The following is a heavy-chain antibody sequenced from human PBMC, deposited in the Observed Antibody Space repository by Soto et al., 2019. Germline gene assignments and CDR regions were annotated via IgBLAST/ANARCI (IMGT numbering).Heavy chain of an antibody. J-gene: IGHJ5*02. CDR1: GYSFTSYW. CDR2: VDPRDSYT. Sequence: AGESLKISCKGSGYSFTSYWIGWVRQMPGKGLEWMGTVDPRDSYTNYSPSFQGHVTISADKSISTAYLQWSSLKASDTAIYYCGRQYRTRTTCDGWFDPWGQGTLVTVSS. D-gene: IGHD2-8*01. CDR3: GRQYRTRTTCDGWFDP. V-gene: IGHV5-10-1*01.